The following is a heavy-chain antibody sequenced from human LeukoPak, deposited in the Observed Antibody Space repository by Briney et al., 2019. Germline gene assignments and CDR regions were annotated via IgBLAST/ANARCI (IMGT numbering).Heavy chain of an antibody. V-gene: IGHV4-59*01. Sequence: PSETLSLTCTVSGGSISSYYWSWIRRPPGKGLEWIAYIYYSGSTNYNPSLKSRVTMSLDTSKNQFFLKLSSVTAADTAIYYCARVGGYNDAFDIWGQGTMVTVSS. CDR3: ARVGGYNDAFDI. CDR1: GGSISSYY. J-gene: IGHJ3*02. D-gene: IGHD5-24*01. CDR2: IYYSGST.